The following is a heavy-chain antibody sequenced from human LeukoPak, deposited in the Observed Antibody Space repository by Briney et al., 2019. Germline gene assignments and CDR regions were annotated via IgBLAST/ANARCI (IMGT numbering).Heavy chain of an antibody. J-gene: IGHJ4*02. CDR3: AKGVGYYYDTSGYYCDY. CDR2: ISGSGGST. CDR1: GFTFSSYV. D-gene: IGHD3-22*01. Sequence: GGSLRLSCAASGFTFSSYVMSWVAQAPGKGLEWVSAISGSGGSTYYADSVKGRFTISRDNSKNTLYLQMNSLRAEDTAVYYCAKGVGYYYDTSGYYCDYWGQGTLVTVSS. V-gene: IGHV3-23*01.